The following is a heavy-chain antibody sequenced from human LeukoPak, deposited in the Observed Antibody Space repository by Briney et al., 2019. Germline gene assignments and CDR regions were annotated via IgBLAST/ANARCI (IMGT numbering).Heavy chain of an antibody. V-gene: IGHV1-24*01. J-gene: IGHJ4*02. CDR1: GYTLTELS. CDR2: FDPEDGET. CDR3: ATEAEYYYDSSGYYPRFDY. Sequence: ASVKVSCKVSGYTLTELSMHWVRQAPGKGLEWMGGFDPEDGETIYAQKFQGRVTMTEDTSTDTAYMGLSSLRSEDTAVYYCATEAEYYYDSSGYYPRFDYWGQGTLVTVSS. D-gene: IGHD3-22*01.